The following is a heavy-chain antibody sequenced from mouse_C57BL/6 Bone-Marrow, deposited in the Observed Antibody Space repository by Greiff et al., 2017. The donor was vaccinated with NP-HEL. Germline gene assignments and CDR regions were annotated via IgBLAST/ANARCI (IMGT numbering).Heavy chain of an antibody. CDR3: ARNNYPYYFDY. Sequence: VQLQESGPGLVQPSQSLSITCTVSGFSLTSYGVHWVRQSPGKGLEWLGVIWSGGSTDYNAAFISRLSISKDNSKSQVFFKINSLQADDTAIYYCARNNYPYYFDYWGQGTTLTVSS. J-gene: IGHJ2*01. V-gene: IGHV2-2*01. CDR2: IWSGGST. D-gene: IGHD2-1*01. CDR1: GFSLTSYG.